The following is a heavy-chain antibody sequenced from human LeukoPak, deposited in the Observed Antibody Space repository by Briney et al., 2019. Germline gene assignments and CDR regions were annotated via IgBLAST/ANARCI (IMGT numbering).Heavy chain of an antibody. D-gene: IGHD5-18*01. J-gene: IGHJ3*02. CDR3: ASERWLTNGQATAFDI. Sequence: PSETLSLTCTVSGGSISSYYWSWIRQPPGKGLEWIGYIYYSGSTNYNPSLKSRVTISVDTSKNQFSLKLSSVTAADTAVYYCASERWLTNGQATAFDIWGQGTMVTVSS. V-gene: IGHV4-59*01. CDR1: GGSISSYY. CDR2: IYYSGST.